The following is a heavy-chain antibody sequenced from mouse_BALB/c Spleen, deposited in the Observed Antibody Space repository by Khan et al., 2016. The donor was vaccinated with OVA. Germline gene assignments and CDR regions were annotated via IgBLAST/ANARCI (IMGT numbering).Heavy chain of an antibody. CDR3: TRIYRSYFDY. D-gene: IGHD1-1*01. Sequence: IQLVQSGPELVRPGASVKISCTASGYSFTGYFMNWVMQSHGKSLEWIGRINPHIGETFYNQRFKDKATLTVDESSSTAHMELRSLASEDSAVYYCTRIYRSYFDYWGQGTTLTVSP. J-gene: IGHJ2*01. CDR2: INPHIGET. CDR1: GYSFTGYF. V-gene: IGHV1-20*02.